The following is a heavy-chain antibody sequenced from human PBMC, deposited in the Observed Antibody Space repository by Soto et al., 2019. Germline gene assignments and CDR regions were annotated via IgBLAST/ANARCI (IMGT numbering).Heavy chain of an antibody. Sequence: QVQVVESGGGLVKPGGSVRLSCVAAGFDFSDYYMTWFRQAPGKAPEWVSSISSTSAYTKYADSVKGRFTISRDNAKNSVYLQMDSLRGEDTAVYYCARDPSRRSPPDYWDQGTLVTVSS. CDR1: GFDFSDYY. CDR3: ARDPSRRSPPDY. J-gene: IGHJ4*02. V-gene: IGHV3-11*05. CDR2: ISSTSAYT.